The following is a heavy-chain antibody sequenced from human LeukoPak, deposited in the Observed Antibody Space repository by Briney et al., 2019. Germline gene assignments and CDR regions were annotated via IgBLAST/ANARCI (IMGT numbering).Heavy chain of an antibody. Sequence: PSETLSLTCAVYGGSFSGYYWSWNRQPPGKGLEWIGEINHSGSTNYNPSLKSRVTISVDTSKNQFSLKLSSVTAADTAVYYCARDYYDSSGPNDAFDIWGQGTMLTVSS. D-gene: IGHD3-22*01. J-gene: IGHJ3*02. CDR2: INHSGST. V-gene: IGHV4-34*01. CDR3: ARDYYDSSGPNDAFDI. CDR1: GGSFSGYY.